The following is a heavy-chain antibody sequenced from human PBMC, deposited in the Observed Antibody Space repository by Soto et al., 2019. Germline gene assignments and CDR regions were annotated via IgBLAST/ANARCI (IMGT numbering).Heavy chain of an antibody. J-gene: IGHJ6*02. CDR1: GFTFSSYA. CDR3: AKLEALVVAGIDV. Sequence: HPGGSLRLSCAASGFTFSSYAMSWVRQAPGKGLEWVSAISGSGGSTYYADSVKGRFTISRDNSKNTLYLQMNSLRAEDTAVYYCAKLEALVVAGIDVWGQGTTVTVPS. V-gene: IGHV3-23*01. CDR2: ISGSGGST. D-gene: IGHD2-15*01.